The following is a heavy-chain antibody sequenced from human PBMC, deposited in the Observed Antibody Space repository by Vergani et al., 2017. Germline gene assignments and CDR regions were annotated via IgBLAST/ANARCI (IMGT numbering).Heavy chain of an antibody. J-gene: IGHJ6*02. Sequence: EVQLVESGGVVVQPGGSLRLSCAASGFTFDDYTMHWVRQAPGKGLEWVSLISWDGGSTYYADSVKGRFTISRVNSKNSLYLQMNSLRTEDTALYYCAKAPRISPYGMDVWGQGTTVTVSS. D-gene: IGHD3-10*01. CDR2: ISWDGGST. V-gene: IGHV3-43*01. CDR3: AKAPRISPYGMDV. CDR1: GFTFDDYT.